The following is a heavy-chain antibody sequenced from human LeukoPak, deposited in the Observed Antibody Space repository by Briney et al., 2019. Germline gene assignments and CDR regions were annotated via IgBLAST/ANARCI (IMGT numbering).Heavy chain of an antibody. J-gene: IGHJ4*02. CDR1: GFTFSSYA. Sequence: GGSLRLSCAASGFTFSSYAMSWVRQAPGKGLEWVSAISGSGGSIYYADSVKGRFTISRDNSKNTLYLQMNSLRAEDTAVYYCARDFSSSGSLPFDYWGQGTLVTVSS. CDR3: ARDFSSSGSLPFDY. V-gene: IGHV3-23*01. CDR2: ISGSGGSI. D-gene: IGHD1-26*01.